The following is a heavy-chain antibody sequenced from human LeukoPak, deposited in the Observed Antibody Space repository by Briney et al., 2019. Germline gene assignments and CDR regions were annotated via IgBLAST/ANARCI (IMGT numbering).Heavy chain of an antibody. V-gene: IGHV4-38-2*02. CDR1: GYSISSGYY. CDR3: ARASLRSGGWDRRDQPFDP. D-gene: IGHD3-10*01. J-gene: IGHJ5*02. CDR2: IYHSGST. Sequence: PSETLSLTCTVSGYSISSGYYWGWIRQPPGKGLEWIGSIYHSGSTYYNPSLKSRVTISVDTSKNQFSLKLSSVTAADTAVYYCARASLRSGGWDRRDQPFDPWGQGTLVTVSS.